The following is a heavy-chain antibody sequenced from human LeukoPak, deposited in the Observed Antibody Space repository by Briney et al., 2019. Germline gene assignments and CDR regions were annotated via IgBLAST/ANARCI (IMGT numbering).Heavy chain of an antibody. CDR2: ISAYNGNT. J-gene: IGHJ6*02. Sequence: ASVKVSCKASGYTFTSYGISWVRQAPGQGLEWMGWISAYNGNTNYAQKFQGRVTITADESTSTAYMELSSLRAEDTAVYYCAKIPYYDILTGYYDYYYGMDVWGQGTTVTVSS. V-gene: IGHV1-18*01. CDR3: AKIPYYDILTGYYDYYYGMDV. CDR1: GYTFTSYG. D-gene: IGHD3-9*01.